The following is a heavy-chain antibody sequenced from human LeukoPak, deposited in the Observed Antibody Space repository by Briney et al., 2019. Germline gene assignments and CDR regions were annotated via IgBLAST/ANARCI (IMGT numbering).Heavy chain of an antibody. CDR2: ISSSSSYI. CDR1: GFTFSSYS. CDR3: AREAFGGSGVFDY. D-gene: IGHD6-19*01. J-gene: IGHJ4*02. Sequence: GGSLRLSCAASGFTFSSYSMNWVRQAPGKGLEWVSSISSSSSYIYYADSVKGRFTISRDNAKNSLYLQMNSLRAEDTAVYYGAREAFGGSGVFDYWGQGTLVTVSS. V-gene: IGHV3-21*01.